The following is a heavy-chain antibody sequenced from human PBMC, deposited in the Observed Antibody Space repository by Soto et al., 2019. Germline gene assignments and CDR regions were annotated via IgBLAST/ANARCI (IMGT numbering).Heavy chain of an antibody. CDR3: ARNGADYDYVWGSPQY. V-gene: IGHV4-61*01. CDR2: IYYSGST. Sequence: PSETLSLTCTVSGGSVSSGSYYWSWIRQPPGKGLEWIGYIYYSGSTNYNPSLKSRVTLSVDTSKNQFSLKLSSVTAADTAVYYCARNGADYDYVWGSPQYWGQGTLVTVSS. J-gene: IGHJ4*02. D-gene: IGHD3-16*01. CDR1: GGSVSSGSYY.